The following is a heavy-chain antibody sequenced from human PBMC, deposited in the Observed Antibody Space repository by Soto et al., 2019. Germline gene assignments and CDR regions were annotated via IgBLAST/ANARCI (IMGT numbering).Heavy chain of an antibody. V-gene: IGHV3-7*05. CDR2: IKQDGSEK. Sequence: EVQLVESGGGLVQPGGSLRLSCAASGFTFSSYWMSWVRQAPGKGLERVANIKQDGSEKYYVDSVKGRFTISRDNAKNSLYLQMNSLRAEDTAVYYCARSLDYDFWSGYYTYFDYWGQGTLVTVSS. CDR1: GFTFSSYW. CDR3: ARSLDYDFWSGYYTYFDY. D-gene: IGHD3-3*01. J-gene: IGHJ4*02.